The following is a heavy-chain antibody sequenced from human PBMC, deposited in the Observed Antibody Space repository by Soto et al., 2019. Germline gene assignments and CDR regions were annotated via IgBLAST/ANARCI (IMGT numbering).Heavy chain of an antibody. V-gene: IGHV4-31*03. CDR1: GGSISSGGYY. CDR3: ARAVYGSGSYNLGY. J-gene: IGHJ4*02. D-gene: IGHD3-10*01. Sequence: QVQLQESGPGLVKPSQTLSLTCTVSGGSISSGGYYWSWIRQHPGKGLEWIGYIYYSGSTYYNPSLTSRVTISVDTAKNQFSLKLSSVTAADTAVYYCARAVYGSGSYNLGYWGQGTLVTVSS. CDR2: IYYSGST.